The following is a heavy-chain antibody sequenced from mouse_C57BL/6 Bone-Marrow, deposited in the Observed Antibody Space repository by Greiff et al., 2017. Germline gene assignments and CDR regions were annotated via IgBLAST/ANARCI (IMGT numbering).Heavy chain of an antibody. J-gene: IGHJ3*01. CDR2: IYPGDGDT. V-gene: IGHV1-82*01. D-gene: IGHD2-1*01. CDR3: ASRLRFAY. Sequence: SGPELVKPGASVKISCKASGYAFSSSWMNWVKQRPGKGLEWIGRIYPGDGDTNYNGKFKGKATLTADKSSSTAYMQLSSLTSEDSAVYFCASRLRFAYWGQGTLVTVSA. CDR1: GYAFSSSW.